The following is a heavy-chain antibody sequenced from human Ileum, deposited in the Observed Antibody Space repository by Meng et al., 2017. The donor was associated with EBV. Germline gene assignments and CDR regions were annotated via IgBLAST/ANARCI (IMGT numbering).Heavy chain of an antibody. CDR1: GYTLTSYA. J-gene: IGHJ4*02. Sequence: QVQLVQSGAEVKTPGASVKVSCKASGYTLTSYAMHWVRQAPGQRLEWMGWINAGNGNTKYSQRFQGRVTITRDTSASTAYMELSSLRSEDTTVYYCARAGYDSSGYYPQPFDYGGQGTLVTVSS. CDR3: ARAGYDSSGYYPQPFDY. V-gene: IGHV1-3*01. CDR2: INAGNGNT. D-gene: IGHD3-22*01.